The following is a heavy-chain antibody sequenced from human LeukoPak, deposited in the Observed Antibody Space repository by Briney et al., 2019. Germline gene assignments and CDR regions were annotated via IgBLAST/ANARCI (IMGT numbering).Heavy chain of an antibody. J-gene: IGHJ5*02. CDR1: GFTFSSYG. Sequence: PGGSLRLSCAASGFTFSSYGMHWVRQAPGKGLEWVAFIRYDGSNKYYADSVKGRFTISRDNSKNTLYLQMNSLRAEDTAVYYCAKERTTVTHNWFDPWGQGTLVTVSS. D-gene: IGHD4-11*01. V-gene: IGHV3-30*02. CDR2: IRYDGSNK. CDR3: AKERTTVTHNWFDP.